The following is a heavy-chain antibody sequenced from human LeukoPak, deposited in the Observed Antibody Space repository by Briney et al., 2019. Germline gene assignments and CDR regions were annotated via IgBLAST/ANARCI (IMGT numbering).Heavy chain of an antibody. CDR1: GGSISSSSYY. CDR3: ATTPLYDAFDI. V-gene: IGHV4-61*01. J-gene: IGHJ3*02. Sequence: SETLSLTCTVSGGSISSSSYYWSWIRQPPGKGLEWIGYIYYSGSTNYNPSLKSRVTISVDTSKNQFSLKLSSVTAADTAVYYCATTPLYDAFDIWGQGTMVTVSS. CDR2: IYYSGST.